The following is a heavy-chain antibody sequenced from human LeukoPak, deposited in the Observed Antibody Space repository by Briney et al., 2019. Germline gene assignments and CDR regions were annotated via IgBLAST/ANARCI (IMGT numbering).Heavy chain of an antibody. CDR2: INPNSGGT. CDR3: ARDLSGSYPDYYYYYMDV. D-gene: IGHD1-26*01. CDR1: GYTFTSYD. V-gene: IGHV1-2*02. J-gene: IGHJ6*03. Sequence: GASVKVSCKASGYTFTSYDINWVRQAPGQGLEWMGWINPNSGGTNYAQKFQGRVTMTRDTSISTAYMELSRLRSDDTAVYYCARDLSGSYPDYYYYYMDVWGKGTTVTVSS.